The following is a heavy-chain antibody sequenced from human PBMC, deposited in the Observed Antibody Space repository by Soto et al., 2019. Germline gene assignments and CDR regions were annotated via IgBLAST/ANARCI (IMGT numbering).Heavy chain of an antibody. CDR3: ARGQRFSDWFDP. CDR1: GGAISGYY. CDR2: IYSSGTT. J-gene: IGHJ5*02. Sequence: SETLSLTCTVSGGAISGYYWTWIRQPAGKGLEWIGRIYSSGTTKYNPSLQSRVNMSLDTSKNQFSLRLTSVTAADTAVYYCARGQRFSDWFDPWGQGTLVSVSS. D-gene: IGHD3-3*01. V-gene: IGHV4-4*07.